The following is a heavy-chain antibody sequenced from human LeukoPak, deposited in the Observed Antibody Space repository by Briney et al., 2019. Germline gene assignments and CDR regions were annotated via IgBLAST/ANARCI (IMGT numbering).Heavy chain of an antibody. Sequence: PSETLSLTCTVSGGSISSSSYYWGWIRQPPGKGLEWIGNIYYSGSTYYNPSLKSRVTISVDTSKNQFSLKLSFVTAADTAVYYCASYTSGWHRFDYWGQGTPVTVSS. CDR2: IYYSGST. CDR1: GGSISSSSYY. D-gene: IGHD6-19*01. V-gene: IGHV4-39*01. CDR3: ASYTSGWHRFDY. J-gene: IGHJ4*02.